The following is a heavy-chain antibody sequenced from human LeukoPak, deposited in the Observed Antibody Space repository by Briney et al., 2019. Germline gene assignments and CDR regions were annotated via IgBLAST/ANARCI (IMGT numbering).Heavy chain of an antibody. Sequence: GRSLRLSCAASGFTFSSYGMHWVRQAPGKGLEWVAVISYDGSNKYYADSVKGRFTISRDNSKNTPYLQMNSLRAEDTAVYYCAKDPTAAAGQDYWGQGTLVTVSS. V-gene: IGHV3-30*18. CDR2: ISYDGSNK. CDR3: AKDPTAAAGQDY. J-gene: IGHJ4*02. CDR1: GFTFSSYG. D-gene: IGHD6-13*01.